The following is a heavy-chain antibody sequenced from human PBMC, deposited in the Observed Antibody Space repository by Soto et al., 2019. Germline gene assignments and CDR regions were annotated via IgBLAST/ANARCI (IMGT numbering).Heavy chain of an antibody. V-gene: IGHV3-23*01. CDR1: GFTFSKYT. D-gene: IGHD2-15*01. CDR3: AKDQRSFGDGRTLS. J-gene: IGHJ4*02. Sequence: GGSLRLSCAASGFTFSKYTMNWVRQAPGKGLEWVSGISGSGGGTYYADSVKGRFTIARDNSKNTLYLQMNSLTAEDTAVYYCAKDQRSFGDGRTLSGAQGALVTVSS. CDR2: ISGSGGGT.